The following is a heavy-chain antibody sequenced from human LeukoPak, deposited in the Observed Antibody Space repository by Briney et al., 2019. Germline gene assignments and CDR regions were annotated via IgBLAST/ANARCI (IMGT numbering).Heavy chain of an antibody. CDR3: ARTIEFYYESSRHMKF. J-gene: IGHJ4*02. CDR2: FHPGDSES. CDR1: GYSFNSHW. D-gene: IGHD3-22*01. V-gene: IGHV5-51*01. Sequence: GEPLKISCKGSGYSFNSHWIGWVRQMPGKGLEWMGIFHPGDSESRYSPSFQGQVTMSADQSITTAYLQWNSLKASDTAMYFCARTIEFYYESSRHMKFWGQETLVTVSS.